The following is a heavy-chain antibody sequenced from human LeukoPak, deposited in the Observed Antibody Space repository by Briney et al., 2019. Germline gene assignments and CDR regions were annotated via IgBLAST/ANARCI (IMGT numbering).Heavy chain of an antibody. J-gene: IGHJ4*02. CDR1: GYTFTNYW. D-gene: IGHD3-22*01. Sequence: AGEFLKISCKGSGYTFTNYWIGWLRQMPGKGLEWMGIIFPGDADTRCSPSFQGQVTMSADKSISTVYLQWSSLKASDTAMYYCATPYDSSAMRYWGQGTLVTVSS. CDR2: IFPGDADT. V-gene: IGHV5-51*01. CDR3: ATPYDSSAMRY.